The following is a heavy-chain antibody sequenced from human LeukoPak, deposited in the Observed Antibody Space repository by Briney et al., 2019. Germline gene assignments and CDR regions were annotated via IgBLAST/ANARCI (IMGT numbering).Heavy chain of an antibody. Sequence: GGSLRLSCAASGFTFSDYYMSWIRQAPGKGLEWVSYISSSGSTIYYADSVKGRFTISRDNAKNSLYLQMNSLRAEDTAVYYCARAGRVVPAATYFDYWGQGTLVTVSS. CDR2: ISSSGSTI. CDR1: GFTFSDYY. CDR3: ARAGRVVPAATYFDY. V-gene: IGHV3-11*04. D-gene: IGHD2-2*01. J-gene: IGHJ4*02.